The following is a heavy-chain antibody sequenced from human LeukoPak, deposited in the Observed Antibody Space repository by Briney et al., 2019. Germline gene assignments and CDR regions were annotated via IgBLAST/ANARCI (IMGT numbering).Heavy chain of an antibody. Sequence: ASVKVSCKASGYTFTYYYMHWVRQAPGQGLEWMGWINPDTGGTNYAQKFQGRVTMTRDTSISTAYMELSRLRSDDTAVYYCARSQNVLRYFDWFDYWGQGTLVTVSS. J-gene: IGHJ4*02. V-gene: IGHV1-2*02. CDR3: ARSQNVLRYFDWFDY. D-gene: IGHD3-9*01. CDR2: INPDTGGT. CDR1: GYTFTYYY.